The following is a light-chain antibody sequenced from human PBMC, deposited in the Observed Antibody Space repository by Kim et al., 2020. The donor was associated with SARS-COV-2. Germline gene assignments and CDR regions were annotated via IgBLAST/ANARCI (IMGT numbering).Light chain of an antibody. V-gene: IGLV1-40*01. Sequence: GQRVTISCTGSSSNIGAGYDVHWYQQLPGTAPKLLIYGNSNRPSGVPDRFSGSKSGTSASLAITGLQAEDGADYYCLSSYSSLSSVYGAGTKVTVL. CDR3: LSSYSSLSSV. J-gene: IGLJ1*01. CDR1: SSNIGAGYD. CDR2: GNS.